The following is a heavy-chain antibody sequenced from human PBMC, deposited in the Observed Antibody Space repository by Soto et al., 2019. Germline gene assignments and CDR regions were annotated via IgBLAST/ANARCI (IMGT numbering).Heavy chain of an antibody. CDR1: GFTFSSYA. CDR3: AKDSITFGGVIVIYAAYYFDY. Sequence: GGSLRLSCAASGFTFSSYAMSWVRQAPGKGLEWVSAISGSGGSTYYADSVKGRFTISRDNSKNTLYLQMNSLRAEDTAVYYCAKDSITFGGVIVIYAAYYFDYWGQGTLVTVSS. V-gene: IGHV3-23*01. J-gene: IGHJ4*02. D-gene: IGHD3-16*02. CDR2: ISGSGGST.